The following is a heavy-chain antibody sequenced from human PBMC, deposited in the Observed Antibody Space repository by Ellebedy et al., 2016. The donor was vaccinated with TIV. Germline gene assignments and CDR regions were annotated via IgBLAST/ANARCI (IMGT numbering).Heavy chain of an antibody. CDR2: IYHSGTT. CDR3: LRHVSIVGPSELDH. Sequence: SETLSLTXAVSGGSISSSWWSWVRQPPGKGLEWIGQIYHSGTTNYNPSLKSRVIISVDKSKNQFSLKLNSATATDTATYYCLRHVSIVGPSELDHWGQGTLVTVSS. CDR1: GGSISSSW. D-gene: IGHD1-26*01. J-gene: IGHJ4*02. V-gene: IGHV4-4*02.